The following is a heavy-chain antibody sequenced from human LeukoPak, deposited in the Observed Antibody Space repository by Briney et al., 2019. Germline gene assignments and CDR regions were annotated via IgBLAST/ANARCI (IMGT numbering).Heavy chain of an antibody. CDR2: IYPRDSDT. J-gene: IGHJ6*02. Sequence: ESLTISCTSSGYSFTSYWIAWVRQMPGKGLEWMGIIYPRDSDTRYSPSFQGQVTISADKSISTAYLQWSSLKASDTAMYYCARRGLGSSSDYYYGMDVWGQGTTVTVSS. CDR1: GYSFTSYW. CDR3: ARRGLGSSSDYYYGMDV. V-gene: IGHV5-51*01. D-gene: IGHD6-6*01.